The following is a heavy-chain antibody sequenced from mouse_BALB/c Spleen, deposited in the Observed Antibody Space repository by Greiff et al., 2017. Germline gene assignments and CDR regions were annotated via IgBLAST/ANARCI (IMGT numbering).Heavy chain of an antibody. CDR1: GDSITSGY. D-gene: IGHD1-1*01. CDR2: ISYSGST. J-gene: IGHJ3*01. V-gene: IGHV3-8*02. Sequence: VQLQQSGPSLVKPSQTLSLTCSVTGDSITSGYWNWIRKFPGNKLEYMGYISYSGSTYYNPSLKSRISITRDTSKNQYYLQLNSVTTEDTATYYCARWGYGSSYEGCAYWGQGTLVTVSA. CDR3: ARWGYGSSYEGCAY.